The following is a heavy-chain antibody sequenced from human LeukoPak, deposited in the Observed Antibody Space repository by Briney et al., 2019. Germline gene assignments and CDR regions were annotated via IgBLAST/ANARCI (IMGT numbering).Heavy chain of an antibody. Sequence: GRSLRLSCAASGFTFSSYGMHWVRQAPGKGLEWVAVISYDGSNKYYADSVKGRFTISRDNSKNTLYLQMNSLRAEDTAVYYCARAATHGSYFGYWGQGTLVTVSS. D-gene: IGHD2-15*01. CDR2: ISYDGSNK. J-gene: IGHJ4*02. V-gene: IGHV3-30*19. CDR1: GFTFSSYG. CDR3: ARAATHGSYFGY.